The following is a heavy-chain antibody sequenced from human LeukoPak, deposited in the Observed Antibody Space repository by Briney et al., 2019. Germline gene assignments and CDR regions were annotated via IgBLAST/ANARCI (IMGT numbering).Heavy chain of an antibody. D-gene: IGHD6-6*01. CDR2: INSDGSST. V-gene: IGHV3-74*01. Sequence: GGSLRLSCAASGFTFSSYGMHWVRQAPGKGPVWVSRINSDGSSTNYADSVKGRFTISRDNAKNTLYLQMNSLRAEDTAVYYCASVWASTIAARPFDYWGQGTLVTVSS. J-gene: IGHJ4*02. CDR3: ASVWASTIAARPFDY. CDR1: GFTFSSYG.